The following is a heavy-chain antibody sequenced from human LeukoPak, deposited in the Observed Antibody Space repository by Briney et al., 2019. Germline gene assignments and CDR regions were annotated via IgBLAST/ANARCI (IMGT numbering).Heavy chain of an antibody. J-gene: IGHJ4*02. CDR1: GYTFTSYG. CDR2: ISAYNGNT. D-gene: IGHD1-14*01. CDR3: ARAGISDVTTDFDY. Sequence: GASVKVSCKASGYTFTSYGISWVRPAPGQGLEWMGWISAYNGNTNYAQKLQGRVTMTTDTSTSTAYMELRSLRSDDTAVYYCARAGISDVTTDFDYWGQGTLVTVSS. V-gene: IGHV1-18*01.